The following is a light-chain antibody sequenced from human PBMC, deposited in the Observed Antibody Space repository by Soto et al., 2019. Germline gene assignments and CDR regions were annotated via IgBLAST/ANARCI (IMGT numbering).Light chain of an antibody. CDR1: QSVSSSY. V-gene: IGKV3-20*01. Sequence: EIGLTQSPGTLSLSPGERATLSCRASQSVSSSYLAWYQQKPGQAPRLLIYGASSRATGIPDRFSGSGSGTDFTLTISRPEPEDFAVYYCQQYGSSPRGYTFGQGTRLEIK. CDR2: GAS. J-gene: IGKJ5*01. CDR3: QQYGSSPRGYT.